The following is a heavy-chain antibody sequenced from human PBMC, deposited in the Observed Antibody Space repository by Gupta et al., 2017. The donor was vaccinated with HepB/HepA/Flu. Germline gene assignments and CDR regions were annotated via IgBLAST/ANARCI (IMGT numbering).Heavy chain of an antibody. Sequence: QVQLVQSGAEVKKPGASVKVSCKASGYTFTDDYMHWVRQAPGQGLEWMGWINANSGGTKYAQKFQGWVTMTRDTSISTAYMDLSRLTSDDTAVYYCARSHGSGFYGMDVWGQGTTVTVSS. D-gene: IGHD3-10*01. CDR2: INANSGGT. J-gene: IGHJ6*02. CDR3: ARSHGSGFYGMDV. CDR1: GYTFTDDY. V-gene: IGHV1-2*04.